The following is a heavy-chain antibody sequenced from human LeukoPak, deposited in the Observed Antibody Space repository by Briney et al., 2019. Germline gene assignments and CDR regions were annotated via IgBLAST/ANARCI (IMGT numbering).Heavy chain of an antibody. CDR2: ISSSGSNT. J-gene: IGHJ4*02. CDR3: ATRVRFLEWFPCFDY. Sequence: VGSLRLSCAASGFTFSSYEMNWVRQAPGKGLEWFSYISSSGSNTYYADSVKGRFTISRDNAKNSLYLQMNSLRAEDTAVYYCATRVRFLEWFPCFDYWGQGTLVTVSS. V-gene: IGHV3-48*03. CDR1: GFTFSSYE. D-gene: IGHD3-3*01.